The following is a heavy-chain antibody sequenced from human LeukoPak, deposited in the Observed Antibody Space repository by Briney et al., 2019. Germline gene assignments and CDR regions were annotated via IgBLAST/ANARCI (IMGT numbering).Heavy chain of an antibody. CDR3: ARACSGGSCSHLGYFDY. D-gene: IGHD2-15*01. CDR1: GGSISSGDYY. Sequence: SETLSLTCTVSGGSISSGDYYWSWIRQPPGKGLERIGYIYYSGSTYYNPSLKSRVTISVDTSKNQFSLKLSSVTAADTAVYYCARACSGGSCSHLGYFDYWGQGTLVTVSS. J-gene: IGHJ4*02. V-gene: IGHV4-30-4*08. CDR2: IYYSGST.